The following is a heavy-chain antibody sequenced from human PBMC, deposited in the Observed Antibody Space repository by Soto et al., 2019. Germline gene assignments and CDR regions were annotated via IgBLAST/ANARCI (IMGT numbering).Heavy chain of an antibody. CDR1: GDSISSNY. Sequence: SETLSLTCTVSGDSISSNYWSWIRQPPGKGLEWIGYIYYSGNPTYNPSFKSRVTMSVDTSKNQFSLKLTSVNTADTAIYYCTRGGDPYKTGHWGQGTLVTVS. D-gene: IGHD2-21*01. CDR3: TRGGDPYKTGH. V-gene: IGHV4-59*01. CDR2: IYYSGNP. J-gene: IGHJ4*02.